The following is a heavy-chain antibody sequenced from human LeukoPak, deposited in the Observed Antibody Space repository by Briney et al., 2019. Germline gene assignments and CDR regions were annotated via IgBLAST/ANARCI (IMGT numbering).Heavy chain of an antibody. CDR1: GFTFSSYA. CDR3: ARAHKSGYSYGYFDY. Sequence: GGSLRLSCAASGFTFSSYAMSWVRQAPGKGLEWVANIKQDGSEKYYVDSVKGRFTISRDNAKNSLYLQMNSLRAEDTAVYYCARAHKSGYSYGYFDYWGQGTLVTVSS. V-gene: IGHV3-7*01. CDR2: IKQDGSEK. D-gene: IGHD5-18*01. J-gene: IGHJ4*02.